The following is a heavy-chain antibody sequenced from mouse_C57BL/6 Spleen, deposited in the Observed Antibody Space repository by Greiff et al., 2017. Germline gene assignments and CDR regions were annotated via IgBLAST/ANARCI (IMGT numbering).Heavy chain of an antibody. CDR1: GYAFSSSW. V-gene: IGHV1-82*01. Sequence: VQLQESGPELVKPGASVKISCKASGYAFSSSWMNWVKQRPGKGLEWIGRIYPGDGDTNYNGKFKGKATLTADKSSSTAYMQLSSLTSEDSAVYFCARWSDYPYFDYWGQGTTLTVSS. CDR2: IYPGDGDT. D-gene: IGHD2-4*01. J-gene: IGHJ2*01. CDR3: ARWSDYPYFDY.